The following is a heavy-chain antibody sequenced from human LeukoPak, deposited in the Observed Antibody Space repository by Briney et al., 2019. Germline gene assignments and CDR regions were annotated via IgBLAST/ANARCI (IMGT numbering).Heavy chain of an antibody. CDR3: ARAGTGYYGYYYGMDV. CDR2: IIPIFGTA. CDR1: GGTFSSYA. J-gene: IGHJ6*02. V-gene: IGHV1-69*13. Sequence: ASVKVSCKASGGTFSSYAISWVRQAPEQGLEWMGGIIPIFGTANYAQKFQGRVTITADESTSTAYMELSSLRSEDTAVYYCARAGTGYYGYYYGMDVWGQGTTVTVSS. D-gene: IGHD3/OR15-3a*01.